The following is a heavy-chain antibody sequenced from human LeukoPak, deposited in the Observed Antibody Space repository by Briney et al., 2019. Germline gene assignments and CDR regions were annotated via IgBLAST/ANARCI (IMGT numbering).Heavy chain of an antibody. CDR3: ARDAFGVTPPYYFDY. CDR2: IYTSGST. D-gene: IGHD3-10*01. Sequence: SQTLSLTCTVSGGSISSGSYYWSWIRQPAGKGLEWIGRIYTSGSTYYNPSLKSRVTISVDTSKNQFSLKLSSVTAADTAVYYCARDAFGVTPPYYFDYWGQGTLVTVSS. J-gene: IGHJ4*02. V-gene: IGHV4-61*02. CDR1: GGSISSGSYY.